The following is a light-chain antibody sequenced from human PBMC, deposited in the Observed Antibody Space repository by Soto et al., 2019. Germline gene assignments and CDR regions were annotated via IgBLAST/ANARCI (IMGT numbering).Light chain of an antibody. Sequence: DIVLTQSPGTLSLSPGERATLSCRASQTLSPNYLAWCQQKPGHPPRLLIYGSSKRATGIPDRFSGSGSGTDFTLTISRLEPEDFAVYYCQQYGSSPRTFGQGTKVDIK. CDR1: QTLSPNY. CDR2: GSS. J-gene: IGKJ1*01. V-gene: IGKV3-20*01. CDR3: QQYGSSPRT.